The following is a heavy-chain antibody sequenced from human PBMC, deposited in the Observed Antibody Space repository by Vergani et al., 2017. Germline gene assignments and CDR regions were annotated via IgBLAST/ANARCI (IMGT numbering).Heavy chain of an antibody. V-gene: IGHV3-21*01. D-gene: IGHD6-19*01. Sequence: VQLVESGGGLVKPGGSLRLSCAASGFTFSSYSMNWVRQAPGKGLEWVSSISSSSSYIYYADSVKGRFTISRDNAKNSLYLQMNSLRAEDTAVYYCARAVAGTRFAFDIWGQGTMVTVSS. CDR1: GFTFSSYS. CDR2: ISSSSSYI. J-gene: IGHJ3*02. CDR3: ARAVAGTRFAFDI.